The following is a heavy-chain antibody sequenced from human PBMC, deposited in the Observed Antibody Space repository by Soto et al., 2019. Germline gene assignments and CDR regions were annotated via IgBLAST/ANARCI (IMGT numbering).Heavy chain of an antibody. J-gene: IGHJ4*02. CDR2: ISSASSET. CDR1: GFTFSRVS. CDR3: ARVAY. V-gene: IGHV3-21*01. Sequence: NPGGSLRLSCEASGFTFSRVSMNWVRQAPGKGLEWVASISSASSETWYSDSVKGRFIISRDNAQNSLFLQMNTLRPDDSAIYYCARVAYWGPGTQVTVPQ.